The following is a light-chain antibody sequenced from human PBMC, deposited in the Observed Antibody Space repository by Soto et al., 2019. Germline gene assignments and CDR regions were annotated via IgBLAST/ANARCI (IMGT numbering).Light chain of an antibody. J-gene: IGKJ4*01. CDR1: QSVGSS. CDR3: QQRTNWRLT. CDR2: DAS. V-gene: IGKV3-11*01. Sequence: EIVLTQSPATLSLSPGERATLSCRASQSVGSSLTWYQQKPGQAPRLLIYDASNRATGIPARFSGSGYGTEFSLTISSLEPEDFAVYYCQQRTNWRLTFGGGTKVDIK.